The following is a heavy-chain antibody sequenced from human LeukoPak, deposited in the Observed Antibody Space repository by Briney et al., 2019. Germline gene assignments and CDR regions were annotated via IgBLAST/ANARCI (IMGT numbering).Heavy chain of an antibody. CDR2: IIPILGIA. D-gene: IGHD4-17*01. V-gene: IGHV1-69*04. J-gene: IGHJ3*02. CDR1: GGTFSSYA. CDR3: ARADYEGAFDI. Sequence: ASVKVSCKASGGTFSSYAISWVRQAPGQGLEWMGRIIPILGIANYAQKFQGRVTIAADKSTSTAYMELSSLRSEDTAVYYCARADYEGAFDIWGQGTMVTVSS.